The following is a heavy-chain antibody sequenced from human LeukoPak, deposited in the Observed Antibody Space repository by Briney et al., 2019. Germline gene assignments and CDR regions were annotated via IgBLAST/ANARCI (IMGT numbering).Heavy chain of an antibody. CDR2: VSLDGRTT. CDR1: GFTFSSYW. V-gene: IGHV3-74*01. D-gene: IGHD5-18*01. J-gene: IGHJ4*02. Sequence: QPGGSLRLSCAASGFTFSSYWMHWVRQVPGKGLVWVSRVSLDGRTTSYADSVKGRFTISRDNAKNTVYLQMISLRADDTAVYYCVRAKSGHYGYSDYWGQGTLVTVSS. CDR3: VRAKSGHYGYSDY.